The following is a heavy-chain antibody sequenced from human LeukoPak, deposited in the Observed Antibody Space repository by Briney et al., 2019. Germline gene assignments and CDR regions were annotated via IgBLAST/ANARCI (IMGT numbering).Heavy chain of an antibody. CDR3: AIMHGYYDGTGYWVQ. CDR2: ITTNGGRT. Sequence: GWSLRLSCAASGFTFASCGMSWVRQAPGKGLEWVSFITTNGGRTSYADSVEGRFTISRDNPRNTLYMQMNSLRDEDTAVYYCAIMHGYYDGTGYWVQWGQGTLVTVSS. V-gene: IGHV3-23*01. D-gene: IGHD3-22*01. J-gene: IGHJ1*01. CDR1: GFTFASCG.